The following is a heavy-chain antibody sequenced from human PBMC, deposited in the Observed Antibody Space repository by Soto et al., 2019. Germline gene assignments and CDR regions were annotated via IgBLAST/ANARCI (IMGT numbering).Heavy chain of an antibody. CDR2: IRVKAFGGTA. CDR3: TREAYVFRGVVFRQDAFDV. J-gene: IGHJ3*01. V-gene: IGHV3-49*03. CDR1: GFNFGDYS. Sequence: EVQLVESGGGLVLPGRSLRLSCTASGFNFGDYSMGWFRQAQGKGLECVGFIRVKAFGGTAEYAASVKGRFTISRDDSKSIAYLQMNSLETEDTAVYFCTREAYVFRGVVFRQDAFDVWGHATTVTVS. D-gene: IGHD3-10*01.